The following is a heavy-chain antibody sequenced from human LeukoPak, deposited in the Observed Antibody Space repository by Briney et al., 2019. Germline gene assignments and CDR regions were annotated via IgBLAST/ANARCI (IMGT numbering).Heavy chain of an antibody. V-gene: IGHV3-53*01. CDR1: GFTVSSNY. Sequence: PGGSLRLSCAASGFTVSSNYMSWVRQAPGKGLEWVSVLYSGGSTYYADSVKGRFTISRDNSKNTLYLQMNSLRAEDTAVYYCARDHRTRYDSSGYYSFGYWGQGTLVTVSS. D-gene: IGHD3-22*01. CDR2: LYSGGST. CDR3: ARDHRTRYDSSGYYSFGY. J-gene: IGHJ4*02.